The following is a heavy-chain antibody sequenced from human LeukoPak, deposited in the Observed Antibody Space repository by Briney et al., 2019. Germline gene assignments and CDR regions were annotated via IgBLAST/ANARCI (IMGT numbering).Heavy chain of an antibody. J-gene: IGHJ6*02. CDR3: ARGPDPGKVGAAIYYYYGMDV. CDR1: GGSISSSSYY. Sequence: SETLSLTCTVSGGSISSSSYYWGWIRQPLGKGLEWIGYIYYSGSTNYNPSLKSRVTISVDTSKNQFSLKLSSVTAADTAVYYCARGPDPGKVGAAIYYYYGMDVWGQGTTVTVSS. V-gene: IGHV4-61*05. CDR2: IYYSGST. D-gene: IGHD1-26*01.